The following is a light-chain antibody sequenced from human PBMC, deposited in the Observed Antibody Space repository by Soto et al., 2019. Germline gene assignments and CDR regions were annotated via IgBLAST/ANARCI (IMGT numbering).Light chain of an antibody. J-gene: IGLJ1*01. CDR1: ISDIAAYNY. V-gene: IGLV2-14*03. CDR2: HVN. Sequence: QSALTQPASVSGSPGQSITISFTGTISDIAAYNYVSWYQQHPGRAPKLLIYHVNTRPSGISNRFSGSKSGDTASLTISGLQAEDEAEYSCFSYSTSSSLYVFGSGTKATVL. CDR3: FSYSTSSSLYV.